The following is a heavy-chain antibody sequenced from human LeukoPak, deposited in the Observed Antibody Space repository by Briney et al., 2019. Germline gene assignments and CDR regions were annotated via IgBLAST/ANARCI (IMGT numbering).Heavy chain of an antibody. Sequence: GGSLRLSCAASGFTFSSYGMHWVRQAPGKGLEWVAVISYDGSNKYYADSVKGRFTISRDNSKNTLYLQMNSLRAEDTAVYYCARNLYYFDYWGQGTLVTVSS. J-gene: IGHJ4*02. V-gene: IGHV3-30*03. CDR3: ARNLYYFDY. CDR1: GFTFSSYG. CDR2: ISYDGSNK. D-gene: IGHD1-14*01.